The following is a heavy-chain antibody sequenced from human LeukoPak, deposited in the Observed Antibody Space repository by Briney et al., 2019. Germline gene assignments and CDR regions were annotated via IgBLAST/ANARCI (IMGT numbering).Heavy chain of an antibody. Sequence: PGGSLRLSCAASGFTFSNYWMHWVRQAPGKGPIWVSRINSDESSTSYADSVKGRFTISRDNAKNTLYLQMNSLRAEDTAVYYCARGGFGELFLSWFDPWGQGTLVTVSS. CDR3: ARGGFGELFLSWFDP. D-gene: IGHD3-10*01. CDR2: INSDESST. V-gene: IGHV3-74*01. J-gene: IGHJ5*02. CDR1: GFTFSNYW.